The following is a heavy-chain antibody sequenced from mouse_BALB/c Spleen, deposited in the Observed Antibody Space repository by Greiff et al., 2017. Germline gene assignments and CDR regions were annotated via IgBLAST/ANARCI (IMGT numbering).Heavy chain of an antibody. CDR1: GYSITSGYY. Sequence: EVQLQQSGPGLVKPSQSLSLTCSVTGYSITSGYYWNWIRQFPGNKLEWMGYISYDGSNNYNPSLKNRISITRDTSKNQFFLKLNSVTTEDTATYYCARDHYDYDVGAYWGQGTLVTVSA. J-gene: IGHJ3*01. V-gene: IGHV3-6*02. CDR3: ARDHYDYDVGAY. CDR2: ISYDGSN. D-gene: IGHD2-4*01.